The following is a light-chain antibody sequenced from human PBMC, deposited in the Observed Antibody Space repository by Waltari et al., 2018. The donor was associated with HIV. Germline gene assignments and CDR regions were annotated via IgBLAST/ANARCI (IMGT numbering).Light chain of an antibody. CDR2: DVS. V-gene: IGLV2-14*03. CDR3: SSYTSSSTLI. J-gene: IGLJ2*01. Sequence: QSALTQPASVSGSPGPSITISCPGTSSDVGGYKYVPWYQQHPGKAPKLMIYDVSNRPSGISDRFSGSKSGNTAPLTISGLQAEDESDYYCSSYTSSSTLIFGGGTKLTVL. CDR1: SSDVGGYKY.